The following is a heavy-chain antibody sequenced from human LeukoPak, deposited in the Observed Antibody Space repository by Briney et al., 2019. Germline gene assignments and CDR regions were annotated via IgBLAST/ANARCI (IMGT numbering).Heavy chain of an antibody. Sequence: PSETLSLTCTVSGGSISSYHWSWIRQPPGKGLERIGYIYYSGSTDYNPSLKSRVTISVDTSKNQFSLKLSSVTAADTAVYYCAREGVTKYYFDYWGQGTLVTVSS. CDR3: AREGVTKYYFDY. J-gene: IGHJ4*02. CDR1: GGSISSYH. V-gene: IGHV4-59*01. CDR2: IYYSGST. D-gene: IGHD4-11*01.